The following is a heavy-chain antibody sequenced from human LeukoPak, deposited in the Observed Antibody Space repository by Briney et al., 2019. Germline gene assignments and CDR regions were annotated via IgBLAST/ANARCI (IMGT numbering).Heavy chain of an antibody. V-gene: IGHV4-34*01. CDR2: INHSGST. J-gene: IGHJ5*01. Sequence: PSETLSLTCAVYGGSFSGYYWSWIRQPPGKGLEWIGEINHSGSTNYNPSLKSRVTISVDTSNNHFSLRLSSVTAADTAVYYCARPSSTAGGHWFDSWGQGILVTVSS. CDR1: GGSFSGYY. CDR3: ARPSSTAGGHWFDS. D-gene: IGHD1-1*01.